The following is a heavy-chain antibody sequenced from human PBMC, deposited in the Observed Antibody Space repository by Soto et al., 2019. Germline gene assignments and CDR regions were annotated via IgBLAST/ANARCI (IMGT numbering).Heavy chain of an antibody. V-gene: IGHV4-59*01. J-gene: IGHJ5*02. CDR1: GGSISSYY. Sequence: PSETLSLTCTVSGGSISSYYWSWIRQPPGKGLEWIGYIYYSGSTNYNPSLKSRVTISVDTSKNQFSLKLSSVTAADTAVYYCARDDRGYDSSGLYYNWFYPWGQGTLVTVSS. CDR3: ARDDRGYDSSGLYYNWFYP. D-gene: IGHD3-22*01. CDR2: IYYSGST.